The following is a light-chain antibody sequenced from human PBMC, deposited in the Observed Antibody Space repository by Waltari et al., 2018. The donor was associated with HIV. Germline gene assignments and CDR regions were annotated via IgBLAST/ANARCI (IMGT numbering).Light chain of an antibody. J-gene: IGLJ3*02. Sequence: QSALTQPRSVSGSPGQSVTISCTGTSSDVGGYNFVSWYQQHPGKAPKLVIYDVSKWPSGVPDCFSGAKSGNTASLTISGLQAEDEADYYCCSYTGSYTWVFGGGTELTVL. V-gene: IGLV2-11*01. CDR3: CSYTGSYTWV. CDR1: SSDVGGYNF. CDR2: DVS.